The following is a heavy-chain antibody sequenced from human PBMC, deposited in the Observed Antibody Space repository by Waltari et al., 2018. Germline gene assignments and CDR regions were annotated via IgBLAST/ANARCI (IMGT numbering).Heavy chain of an antibody. Sequence: LSCAASGFTFSSYAMSWVRQAPGKGLEWVSVIYSGGSTYYADSVKGRFTISRDNSKNTLYLQMNSLRAEDTAVYYCAKGSDAFDIWGQGTMVTVSS. CDR2: IYSGGST. CDR1: GFTFSSYA. V-gene: IGHV3-23*03. CDR3: AKGSDAFDI. J-gene: IGHJ3*02.